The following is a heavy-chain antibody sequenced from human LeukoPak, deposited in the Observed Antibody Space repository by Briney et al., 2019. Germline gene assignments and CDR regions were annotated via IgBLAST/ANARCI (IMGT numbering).Heavy chain of an antibody. CDR2: INHSGST. CDR1: GGSFSGYY. CDR3: ARAPVGRFLEWFL. Sequence: SETLSLTCAVYGGSFSGYYWSWIRQPPGKGLEWIGEINHSGSTNYNPSLKSRVTISVDTSKNQFSLKLSSVTAADTAVYYCARAPVGRFLEWFLWGQGTLVTVSS. V-gene: IGHV4-34*01. D-gene: IGHD3-3*01. J-gene: IGHJ4*02.